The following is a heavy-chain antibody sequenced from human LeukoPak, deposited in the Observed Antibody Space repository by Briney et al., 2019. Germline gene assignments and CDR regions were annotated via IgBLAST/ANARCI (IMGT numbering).Heavy chain of an antibody. CDR3: ARVRGDCSSTSCYRYYYYYYMDV. V-gene: IGHV1-2*02. CDR1: GYTFTSYG. D-gene: IGHD2-2*02. J-gene: IGHJ6*03. Sequence: EASVKVSCKASGYTFTSYGISWVRQAPGQGLEWMGWINPNSGGTNYAQKFQGRVTMTRDTSISTAYMELSRLRSDDTAVYYCARVRGDCSSTSCYRYYYYYYMDVWGKGTTVTVSS. CDR2: INPNSGGT.